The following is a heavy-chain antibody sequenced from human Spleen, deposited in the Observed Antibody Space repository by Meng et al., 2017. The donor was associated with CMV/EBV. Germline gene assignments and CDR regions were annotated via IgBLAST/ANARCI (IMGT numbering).Heavy chain of an antibody. D-gene: IGHD2-21*02. CDR3: ARVGAYCGGDCYLNY. J-gene: IGHJ4*02. Sequence: LLQESGTGLLKCSEALSLACSGSGGAMRGSSWSWIRQPAGKGMGWIGTIYSSGSNNYNPSLKSRVTVSVDTSKTQFSLRLSSVTAADTAVYYCARVGAYCGGDCYLNYWGQGTLVTVSS. CDR2: IYSSGSN. CDR1: GGAMRGSS. V-gene: IGHV4-4*07.